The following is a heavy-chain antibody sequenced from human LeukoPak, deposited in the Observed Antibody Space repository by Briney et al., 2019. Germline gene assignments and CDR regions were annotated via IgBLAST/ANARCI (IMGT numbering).Heavy chain of an antibody. CDR3: ARRRLQLKHTDY. D-gene: IGHD5-24*01. Sequence: IPSETLSLTCTVSGDSMSDYFWTWIRQPPGKGLEWIGYAADSGSTNYNPSLKSRVTISVGTSKNQFSLKLSSVTAADTAVYYCARRRLQLKHTDYWGQGTLVTVSS. CDR2: AADSGST. J-gene: IGHJ4*02. V-gene: IGHV4-59*12. CDR1: GDSMSDYF.